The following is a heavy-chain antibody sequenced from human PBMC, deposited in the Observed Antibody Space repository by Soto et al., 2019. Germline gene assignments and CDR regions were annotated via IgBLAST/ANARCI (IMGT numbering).Heavy chain of an antibody. D-gene: IGHD1-1*01. CDR1: GFTFSTYS. V-gene: IGHV3-48*01. CDR3: ARDYMESACDY. J-gene: IGHJ4*02. Sequence: EVQLVESGGDLVQPGGSLRLSCATSGFTFSTYSMIWARQAPGKGLEWVSYISSSGHTIYYADSVRGRFTISRDNAKTSLSLQMNTLRAEDTAVYYCARDYMESACDYWGQGTLVTVSS. CDR2: ISSSGHTI.